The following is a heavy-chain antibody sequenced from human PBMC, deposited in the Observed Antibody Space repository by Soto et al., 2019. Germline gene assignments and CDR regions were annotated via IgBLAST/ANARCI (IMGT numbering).Heavy chain of an antibody. CDR1: GAYITSSGYY. CDR3: ARATESHYFDY. Sequence: QVQLQESGPGLVKPSQTLSLTCTLSGAYITSSGYYWSWIRLHPGEGLEWIGYIYYRGTTYYNPSIKSPVTISTDTSKKEFSLTLTSVTAADTAVYYCARATESHYFDYWGRGILVTVTS. CDR2: IYYRGTT. V-gene: IGHV4-31*01. J-gene: IGHJ4*02.